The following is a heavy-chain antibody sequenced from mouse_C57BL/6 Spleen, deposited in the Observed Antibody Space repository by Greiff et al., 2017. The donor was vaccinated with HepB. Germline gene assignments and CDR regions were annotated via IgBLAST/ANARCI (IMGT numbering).Heavy chain of an antibody. D-gene: IGHD3-2*02. CDR2: IYPYNGVS. V-gene: IGHV1-31*01. CDR3: ALDSSGRGYFDV. Sequence: VQLKQSGPELVKPGASVKISCKASGYSFTGYYMHWVKQSHGNILDWVGYIYPYNGVSSYNQKFKGKATLTVDKSSSTAYMELRSLTSEDSAVYYCALDSSGRGYFDVWGTGTTVTVSS. CDR1: GYSFTGYY. J-gene: IGHJ1*03.